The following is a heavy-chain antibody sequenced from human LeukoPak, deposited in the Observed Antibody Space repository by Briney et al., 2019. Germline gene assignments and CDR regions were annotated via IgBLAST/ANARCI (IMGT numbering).Heavy chain of an antibody. CDR1: GYTFTGYY. V-gene: IGHV1-2*04. D-gene: IGHD3-10*01. J-gene: IGHJ4*02. Sequence: ASVKVSCKASGYTFTGYYMHWVRQAPGQGLEWMGWINPNSGGTNYAQKFQGWVTMTRDTSTSTAYMELRGLRSDDTAVYYCARDRVYFDYWGQGTLVTVSS. CDR3: ARDRVYFDY. CDR2: INPNSGGT.